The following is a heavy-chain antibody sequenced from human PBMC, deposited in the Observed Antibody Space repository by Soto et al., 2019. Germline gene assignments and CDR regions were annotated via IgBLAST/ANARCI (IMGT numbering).Heavy chain of an antibody. CDR1: GYTFTSYG. CDR3: ARESLMIDVSDAFDI. CDR2: ISAYNGKT. D-gene: IGHD3-22*01. Sequence: QVQLVQSGAEVKKPGASVKVSCKASGYTFTSYGISWVRQAPGQGLEWMGWISAYNGKTNYAQKLQGRVTMTTDTSTSTAYRELRSLRSDDTAVYYCARESLMIDVSDAFDIWGQGTMVTVSS. V-gene: IGHV1-18*01. J-gene: IGHJ3*02.